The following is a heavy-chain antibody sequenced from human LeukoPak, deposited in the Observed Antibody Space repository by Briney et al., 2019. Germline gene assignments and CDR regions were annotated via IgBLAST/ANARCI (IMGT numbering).Heavy chain of an antibody. J-gene: IGHJ6*03. D-gene: IGHD2-15*01. V-gene: IGHV3-30*03. CDR3: ARDPGYCSGGSCSYYYYHYMDV. Sequence: GGSLRLSCETPGFTFGSYAMHWVRQAPGKGPEWVAVVSYDGSNKYYADSVKDRFTISRDNSKNTLYLQIHSLGAEDTAVYFCARDPGYCSGGSCSYYYYHYMDVWGKGTTVTVSS. CDR1: GFTFGSYA. CDR2: VSYDGSNK.